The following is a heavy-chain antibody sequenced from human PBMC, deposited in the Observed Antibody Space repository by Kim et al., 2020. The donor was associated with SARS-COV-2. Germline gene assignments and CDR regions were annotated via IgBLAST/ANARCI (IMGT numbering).Heavy chain of an antibody. CDR1: GFIFSRYG. J-gene: IGHJ4*02. D-gene: IGHD3-3*01. V-gene: IGHV3-23*01. Sequence: GGSLRLSCVGSGFIFSRYGMSWVRQAPGKGLECVSSISGSGDNTHYADSVKGRLTVSRDNSKNTLYLQMNSLRADDTAVYYCAKDRNLARDFWTTGFDSWGQGTLVTVSS. CDR2: ISGSGDNT. CDR3: AKDRNLARDFWTTGFDS.